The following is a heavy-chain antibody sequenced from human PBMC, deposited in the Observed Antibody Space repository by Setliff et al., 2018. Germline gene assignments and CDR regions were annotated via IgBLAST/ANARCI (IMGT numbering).Heavy chain of an antibody. D-gene: IGHD5-18*01. Sequence: GASVKVSCKTSGFNFITTGISWVRQAPGQGLEWMGWISAYNGFTVYAQKFQGRVTLTTDISTRTAYMELRSLGSDDTAVYYCATFRGYTYGYDYWGQGTLVTVSS. CDR2: ISAYNGFT. V-gene: IGHV1-18*01. J-gene: IGHJ4*02. CDR1: GFNFITTG. CDR3: ATFRGYTYGYDY.